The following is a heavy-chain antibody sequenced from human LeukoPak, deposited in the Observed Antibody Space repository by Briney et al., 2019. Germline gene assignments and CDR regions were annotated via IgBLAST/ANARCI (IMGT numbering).Heavy chain of an antibody. CDR3: VGAQGSGLHDY. J-gene: IGHJ4*02. V-gene: IGHV4-59*11. D-gene: IGHD6-19*01. Sequence: PSETLSLTCTVSGGSLSTHYWTWVRQPPGKGLEWIGYISYIGSTNYNPSLKSRVTISVDTSKNQFSLTLTSMTAADTAVYYCVGAQGSGLHDYWGQGTLVTVSS. CDR2: ISYIGST. CDR1: GGSLSTHY.